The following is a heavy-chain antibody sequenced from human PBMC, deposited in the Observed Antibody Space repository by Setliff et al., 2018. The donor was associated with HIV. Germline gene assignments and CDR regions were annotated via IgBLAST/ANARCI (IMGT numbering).Heavy chain of an antibody. D-gene: IGHD3-10*01. CDR1: GYTFTKYA. Sequence: GASVKVSCKASGYTFTKYAMNWVRQAPGQGLEWMGWINTNTGNPTYAQGFTGRFVFSLDTSVSTAYLQISSLKAEDTAVYYCARDESDSLYYKGYYYMDVWGKGTTVTVSS. CDR3: ARDESDSLYYKGYYYMDV. V-gene: IGHV7-4-1*02. J-gene: IGHJ6*03. CDR2: INTNTGNP.